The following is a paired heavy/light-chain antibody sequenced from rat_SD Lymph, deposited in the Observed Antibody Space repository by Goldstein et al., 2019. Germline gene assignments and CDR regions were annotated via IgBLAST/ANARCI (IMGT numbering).Heavy chain of an antibody. Sequence: QVQLKESGPGLVKPSETLSLTCTVSGFSLTSYHVSWVRQPPGKGLEWMGVIWGDGSTAYNSALKSRLSISRDTSKSQVFLKMSSLKTEDTATYYCAGILRYWGQGVMVTVSS. D-gene: IGHD1-6*01. CDR1: GFSLTSYH. CDR3: AGILRY. J-gene: IGHJ2*01. V-gene: IGHV2-32*01. CDR2: IWGDGST.
Light chain of an antibody. V-gene: IGKV2S25*01. J-gene: IGKJ1*01. CDR3: VQSTHAPWT. CDR1: QSLLHSNGNTY. CDR2: LVS. Sequence: DVVLTQTPPTLSATIGQSVSISCRSSQSLLHSNGNTYLNWLLQRPGQPPQLLIYLVSRLESGVPNRFSGSGSGTDFTLKISGVEAEDLGVYYCVQSTHAPWTFGGGTKLELK.